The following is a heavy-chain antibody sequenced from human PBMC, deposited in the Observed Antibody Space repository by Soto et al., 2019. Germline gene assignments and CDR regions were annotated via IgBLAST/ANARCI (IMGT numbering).Heavy chain of an antibody. CDR1: GFSLSTNGVG. CDR2: IYWDGDK. CDR3: AHRRGAYYFDY. V-gene: IGHV2-5*02. Sequence: QITLKESGPTLVKPTQTLTLTCTFSGFSLSTNGVGVGWIRQPPGKALEWLALIYWDGDKRYSPSLKSRLTIPKDTSKPQVVLTMTNMDPVDTATYYCAHRRGAYYFDYWGQGTLVTVSS. D-gene: IGHD1-26*01. J-gene: IGHJ4*02.